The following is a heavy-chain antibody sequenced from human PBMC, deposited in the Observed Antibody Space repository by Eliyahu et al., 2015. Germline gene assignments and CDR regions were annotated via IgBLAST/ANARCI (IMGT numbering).Heavy chain of an antibody. Sequence: QVQLVQSGAEVKKPGASVKVSCKASGYTFTGXYMHWVRQAPGQGLEWMGWINPNSGGTNYAQKFQGRVTMTRDTSISTAYMELSRLRSDDTAVYYCARGGDSSGYYGRDAFDIWGQGTMVTVSS. D-gene: IGHD3-22*01. CDR2: INPNSGGT. CDR1: GYTFTGXY. J-gene: IGHJ3*02. CDR3: ARGGDSSGYYGRDAFDI. V-gene: IGHV1-2*02.